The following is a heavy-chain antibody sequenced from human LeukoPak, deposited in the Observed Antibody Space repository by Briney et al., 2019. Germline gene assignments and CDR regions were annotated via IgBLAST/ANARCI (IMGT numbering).Heavy chain of an antibody. D-gene: IGHD1-26*01. V-gene: IGHV6-1*01. J-gene: IGHJ4*02. Sequence: SQTLSLTCAISGDSVSSNSAAWNWDRHSPSRGLEWLGRTYYRSKWYNDYTLSVKSRITIDPDTSKNQFSLHLNSVTPEDTAVYYCARTVGLYYVDYWGPGTLVTVSS. CDR1: GDSVSSNSAA. CDR3: ARTVGLYYVDY. CDR2: TYYRSKWYN.